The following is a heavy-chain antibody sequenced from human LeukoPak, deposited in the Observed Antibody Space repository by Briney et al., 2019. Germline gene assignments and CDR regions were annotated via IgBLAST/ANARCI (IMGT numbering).Heavy chain of an antibody. CDR1: GGSFSGYY. Sequence: KPSETLSLTCAVYGGSFSGYYWSWIRQPPGKGLEWIGEINHSGSTNYNPSLKSRVTISVDTSKNQFSPKLSSVTAADTAVYYCARGGSSSWYGWFDPWGLGTLVTVSS. CDR3: ARGGSSSWYGWFDP. CDR2: INHSGST. J-gene: IGHJ5*02. V-gene: IGHV4-34*01. D-gene: IGHD6-13*01.